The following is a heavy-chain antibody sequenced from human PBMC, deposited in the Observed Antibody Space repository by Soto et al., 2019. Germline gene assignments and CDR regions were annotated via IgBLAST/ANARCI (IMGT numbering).Heavy chain of an antibody. CDR1: GFTFSKAW. V-gene: IGHV3-15*01. Sequence: KSGGSLRLSCATSGFTFSKAWVGWVRQAPGKGLEWVGRIMSKTDGGTTDYAAPVKGRFTISRDDSKNTFYLQLHSLRPDDTALYFCATWSQREHAFDVWGLGTMVTVSS. D-gene: IGHD1-1*01. J-gene: IGHJ3*01. CDR3: ATWSQREHAFDV. CDR2: IMSKTDGGTT.